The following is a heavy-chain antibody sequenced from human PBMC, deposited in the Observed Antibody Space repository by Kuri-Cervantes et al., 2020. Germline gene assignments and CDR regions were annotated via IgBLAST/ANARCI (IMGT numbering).Heavy chain of an antibody. V-gene: IGHV3-30*02. Sequence: GGSLRLSCEASGFTFSSYSMHWVRQAPGRGLEWVAVIRYDGSNKYYADSVKGRFTISRDNSKNTLYLQMNSLRAEDTAVYYCAKAPSRQLTEDYWGQGTLVTVSS. CDR2: IRYDGSNK. CDR3: AKAPSRQLTEDY. CDR1: GFTFSSYS. D-gene: IGHD6-13*01. J-gene: IGHJ4*02.